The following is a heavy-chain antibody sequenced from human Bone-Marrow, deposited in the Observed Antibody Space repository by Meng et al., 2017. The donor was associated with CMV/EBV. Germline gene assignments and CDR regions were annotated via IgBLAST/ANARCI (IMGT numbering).Heavy chain of an antibody. V-gene: IGHV3-23*03. Sequence: GGSLRLSCAASGFTFSSYAMSWVRQAPGKGPECVSVIYSGGGTTFYADSVKGRFTISRDNSKNTLYLQTSSLRAEDTAVYYCAKLQVTELFDSWGQGALVTVSS. D-gene: IGHD1-14*01. CDR3: AKLQVTELFDS. CDR2: IYSGGGTT. J-gene: IGHJ4*02. CDR1: GFTFSSYA.